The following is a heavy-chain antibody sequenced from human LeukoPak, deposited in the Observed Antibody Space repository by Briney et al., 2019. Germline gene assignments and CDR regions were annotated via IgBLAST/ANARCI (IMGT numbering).Heavy chain of an antibody. CDR2: ISGSAYST. D-gene: IGHD3-22*01. V-gene: IGHV3-23*01. J-gene: IGHJ3*02. CDR1: RFTFSNFA. CDR3: ARVGRFYDSSGRHDAFDI. Sequence: PGGSLRLSCAASRFTFSNFAMSWVRQAPGKGLEWVSTISGSAYSTYYADSVKGRFTISRDNAKNSLYLQMNSLRAEDTAVYYCARVGRFYDSSGRHDAFDIWGQGTMVTVSS.